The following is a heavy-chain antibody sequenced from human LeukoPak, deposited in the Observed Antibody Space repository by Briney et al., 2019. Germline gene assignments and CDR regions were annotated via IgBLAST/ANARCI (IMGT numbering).Heavy chain of an antibody. CDR3: ASLSGYSYGYGAY. J-gene: IGHJ4*02. CDR2: VYYSGST. CDR1: GASLSSSSYY. D-gene: IGHD5-18*01. Sequence: SETLSLTCTVSGASLSSSSYYWGWIRQPPGKGLEWIGSVYYSGSTYYNPSLESRVSISVDTSKNQFSLKLSSVTAADTAVYYCASLSGYSYGYGAYWGQGTLVTVSS. V-gene: IGHV4-39*01.